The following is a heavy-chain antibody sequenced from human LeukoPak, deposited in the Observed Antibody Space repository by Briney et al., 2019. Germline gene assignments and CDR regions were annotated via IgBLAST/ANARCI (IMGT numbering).Heavy chain of an antibody. D-gene: IGHD3/OR15-3a*01. CDR1: GFTFHDYA. CDR2: ITWNSGSV. CDR3: AKGLGVASLIVDALDM. J-gene: IGHJ3*02. Sequence: PGESLRLSCAAPGFTFHDYAMHWVRQVPGKGLEWVSGITWNSGSVLYADSVRGRFTISRDNAKNSLYLQMNSLRPEDMAFYYCAKGLGVASLIVDALDMWGQGAMVTV. V-gene: IGHV3-9*03.